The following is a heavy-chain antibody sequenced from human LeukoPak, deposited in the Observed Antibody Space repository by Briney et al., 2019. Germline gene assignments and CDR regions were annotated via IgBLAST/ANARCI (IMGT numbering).Heavy chain of an antibody. CDR2: ISGSGGST. CDR3: ARGGPGYSYGPSTYGMDV. J-gene: IGHJ6*02. Sequence: GGSLRLSCAASGFTFSSYAMSWVRQAPGKGLEWVSAISGSGGSTYYADSVKGRFTISRDNSKNTLYLQMNSLRAEDTAVYYCARGGPGYSYGPSTYGMDVWGQGTTVTVSS. V-gene: IGHV3-23*01. D-gene: IGHD5-18*01. CDR1: GFTFSSYA.